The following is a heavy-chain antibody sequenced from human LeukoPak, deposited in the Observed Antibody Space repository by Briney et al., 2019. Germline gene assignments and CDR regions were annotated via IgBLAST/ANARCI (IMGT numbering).Heavy chain of an antibody. V-gene: IGHV3-30*03. CDR1: GFTFSSYS. D-gene: IGHD4-17*01. CDR3: ARANDYGDQV. Sequence: GGPLRLSCAASGFTFSSYSMNWVRQAPGKGLEWVAVISYDGSNKYYADPVKGRFTISRDNSKNTLYLQMNSLRAEDTAVYYCARANDYGDQVGGQGTLVTVSS. J-gene: IGHJ4*02. CDR2: ISYDGSNK.